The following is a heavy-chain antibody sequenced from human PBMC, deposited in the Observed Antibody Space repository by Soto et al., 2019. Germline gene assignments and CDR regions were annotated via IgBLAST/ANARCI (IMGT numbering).Heavy chain of an antibody. Sequence: SVKVSCKASGGTFSSYAISWVRQAPGQGLKWMGGIIPIFGTANYAQKFQGRVTITADESTSTAYMELSSLRSEDTAVYYCARDLSYSGEVSIDYWGQGTLVTVSS. CDR1: GGTFSSYA. CDR2: IIPIFGTA. D-gene: IGHD6-25*01. V-gene: IGHV1-69*13. J-gene: IGHJ4*02. CDR3: ARDLSYSGEVSIDY.